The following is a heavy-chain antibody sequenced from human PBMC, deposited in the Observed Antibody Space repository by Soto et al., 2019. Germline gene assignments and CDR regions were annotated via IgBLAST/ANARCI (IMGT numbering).Heavy chain of an antibody. D-gene: IGHD3-16*02. CDR1: NGSISTTSYN. CDR2: IFYTGTT. CDR3: ARDGSF. J-gene: IGHJ4*02. V-gene: IGHV4-39*02. Sequence: QMQLQESGPGLVKPSETLSLTCTVSNGSISTTSYNWGWIRQSPGKGLEWIGTIFYTGTTSYNPSLKSRVTVTVDTSNNQFPLKLASVTAADTAVYYCARDGSFWGQGILVVVSS.